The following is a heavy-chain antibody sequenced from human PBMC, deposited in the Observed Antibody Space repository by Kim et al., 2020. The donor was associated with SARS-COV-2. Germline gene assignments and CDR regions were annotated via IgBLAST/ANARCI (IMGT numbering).Heavy chain of an antibody. J-gene: IGHJ4*02. CDR3: ARPGGSGSYGIDY. D-gene: IGHD3-10*01. V-gene: IGHV3-30*04. CDR2: ISYDGSNK. Sequence: GGSLRLSCAASGFTFSSYAMHWVRQAPGKGLEWVAVISYDGSNKYYADSVKGRFTISRDNSKNTLYLQMNSLRAEDTAVYYCARPGGSGSYGIDYWGQGTLVTVSS. CDR1: GFTFSSYA.